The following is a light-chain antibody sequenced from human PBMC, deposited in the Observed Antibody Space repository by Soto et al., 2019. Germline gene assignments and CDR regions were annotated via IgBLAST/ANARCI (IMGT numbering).Light chain of an antibody. J-gene: IGKJ1*01. CDR3: QQYGSSPKT. V-gene: IGKV3-20*01. CDR1: QSVSSSY. Sequence: DIVVTQSPGTLSLSPGERATLSCRASQSVSSSYLAWYQQKPGQAPRLLIYGASSRATGIPDRFSGSGSGTDFTLTISRLEPEDVAVYCCQQYGSSPKTFGQGTKVEIK. CDR2: GAS.